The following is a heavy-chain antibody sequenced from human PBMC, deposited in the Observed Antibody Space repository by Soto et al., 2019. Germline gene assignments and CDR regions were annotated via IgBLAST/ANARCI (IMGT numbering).Heavy chain of an antibody. CDR2: ISGSGGST. Sequence: GSLLLACSASGFTFSSYAMSWVRQAPGKGLEWVSAISGSGGSTYYADSVKGRFTISRDNSKNTLYLQMNSLRAEDTAVYYCAKDRGTREVVVPAAIDYWGQGTLVTVYS. D-gene: IGHD2-2*01. CDR3: AKDRGTREVVVPAAIDY. V-gene: IGHV3-23*01. J-gene: IGHJ4*02. CDR1: GFTFSSYA.